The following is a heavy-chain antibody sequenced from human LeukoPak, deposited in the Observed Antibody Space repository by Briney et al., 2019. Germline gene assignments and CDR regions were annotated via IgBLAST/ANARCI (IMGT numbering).Heavy chain of an antibody. CDR2: INHSGST. CDR1: GGSFSGYY. D-gene: IGHD3-10*01. V-gene: IGHV4-34*01. J-gene: IGHJ4*02. CDR3: ARGGRRGAYFDY. Sequence: PSETLSLTCAVYGGSFSGYYWSWIRQPPGKGLEWIGEINHSGSTNYNPSLKSRVTISVDTSKNQFSPKLSSVTAADTAVYYCARGGRRGAYFDYWGQGTLVTVSS.